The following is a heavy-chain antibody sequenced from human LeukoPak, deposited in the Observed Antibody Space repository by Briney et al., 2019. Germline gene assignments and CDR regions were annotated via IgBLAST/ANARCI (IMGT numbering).Heavy chain of an antibody. CDR1: GFTFSYAW. CDR3: TTSYYDTLTGSSTFDY. CDR2: IKSKADGGTT. J-gene: IGHJ4*02. D-gene: IGHD3-9*01. V-gene: IGHV3-15*01. Sequence: PGGSLRLSCAASGFTFSYAWMNWVRQAPGKGLEWVGRIKSKADGGTTDYAAPVKGRFTISRDDSKNTLYLQMNNLKTEDTAVYYCTTSYYDTLTGSSTFDYWGQGTLVTVSS.